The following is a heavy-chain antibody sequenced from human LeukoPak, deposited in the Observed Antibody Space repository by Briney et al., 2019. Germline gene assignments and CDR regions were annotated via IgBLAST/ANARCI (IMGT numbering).Heavy chain of an antibody. D-gene: IGHD3-10*02. CDR2: FYYSGST. CDR1: GVSISSSSYY. J-gene: IGHJ6*02. CDR3: ARGVRDYGMDV. V-gene: IGHV4-39*01. Sequence: SETLSLTCIVSGVSISSSSYYWGWIRQSPGKGLEWIGSFYYSGSTYYNPSLKSRVTISVDTSKNQFSLNLSSVTAADTAVYYCARGVRDYGMDVWGQGTTVTVSS.